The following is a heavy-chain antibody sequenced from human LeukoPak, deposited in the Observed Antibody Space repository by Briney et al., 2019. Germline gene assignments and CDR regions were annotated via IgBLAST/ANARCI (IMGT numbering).Heavy chain of an antibody. CDR3: ARGPYCGGDRYSHFDY. CDR1: GGSFSGYY. Sequence: SETLSLTCAVYGGSFSGYYWSWIRQPPGKGLEWIGEINHSGSTNYNPSLKSRVTISVDTSKNQFSLKLSSVTAADTAVYYCARGPYCGGDRYSHFDYWGQGTLVTVSS. V-gene: IGHV4-34*01. D-gene: IGHD2-21*01. J-gene: IGHJ4*02. CDR2: INHSGST.